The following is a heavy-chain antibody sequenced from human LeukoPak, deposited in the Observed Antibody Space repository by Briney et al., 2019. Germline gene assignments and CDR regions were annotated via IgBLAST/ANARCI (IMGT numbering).Heavy chain of an antibody. J-gene: IGHJ4*02. CDR2: VSASGDTT. CDR1: GFTFSSYG. Sequence: GGSLRLSCAASGFTFSSYGMYWVRQAPGKGLEWVSAVSASGDTTLYADSVKGRFTISRDNSKNTLYLQMNSLRAEDTAVYYCAKAGYGDYLYFDYWGQGTLVTVSS. V-gene: IGHV3-23*01. CDR3: AKAGYGDYLYFDY. D-gene: IGHD4-17*01.